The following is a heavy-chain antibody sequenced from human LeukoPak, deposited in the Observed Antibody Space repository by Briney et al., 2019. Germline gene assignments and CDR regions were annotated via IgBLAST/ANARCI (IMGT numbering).Heavy chain of an antibody. CDR1: GFTFSTYA. Sequence: AGSLRPSCAASGFTFSTYAISWVRQAPGKGLEWVSGVSPSGNTTYYPDSVKGRFAISRDNAKNTVYLQMNSVRADDTAVYYCARESRYRDYFDYWGQGTMVTVSS. J-gene: IGHJ4*02. D-gene: IGHD1-14*01. V-gene: IGHV3-23*01. CDR3: ARESRYRDYFDY. CDR2: VSPSGNTT.